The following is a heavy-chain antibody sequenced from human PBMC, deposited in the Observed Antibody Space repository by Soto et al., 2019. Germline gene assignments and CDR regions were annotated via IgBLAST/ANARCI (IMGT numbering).Heavy chain of an antibody. Sequence: PSETLSLTCTVSGGSISSGGYYWSWIRQHPGKGLEWIGYIYYTGSTNYNPSLKSRVTISVDTSKNHFTLILSSVTAADTAVYYCARGRHWLDYWGPGFLVTVSS. CDR1: GGSISSGGYY. CDR2: IYYTGST. D-gene: IGHD6-19*01. V-gene: IGHV4-61*03. J-gene: IGHJ4*02. CDR3: ARGRHWLDY.